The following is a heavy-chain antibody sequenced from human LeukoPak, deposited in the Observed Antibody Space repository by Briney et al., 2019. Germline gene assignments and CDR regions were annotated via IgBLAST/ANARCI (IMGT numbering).Heavy chain of an antibody. CDR3: ARVGPDTSVIHYCYGMDV. D-gene: IGHD2-21*02. V-gene: IGHV4-39*07. J-gene: IGHJ6*02. CDR2: IYYSGSA. Sequence: SETLSLTCTVSGGSISSRSYYWGWIRQPPGKRLERVGSIYYSGSAYCEPSLKSRFTISVDTSKNQFSPKLSSVTAADTAVYYCARVGPDTSVIHYCYGMDVWGQGTTVSVSS. CDR1: GGSISSRSYY.